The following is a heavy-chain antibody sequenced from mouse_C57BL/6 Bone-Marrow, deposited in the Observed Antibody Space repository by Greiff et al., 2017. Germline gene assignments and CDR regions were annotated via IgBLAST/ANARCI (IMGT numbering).Heavy chain of an antibody. V-gene: IGHV1-63*01. CDR2: IYPGGGYT. J-gene: IGHJ2*01. D-gene: IGHD2-4*01. Sequence: QVQLQQSGAELVRPGTSVKMSCKASGYTFTNYWIGWAKQRPGHGLEWIGDIYPGGGYTNYNEKFKGKATLTADKSSSTAYMQFSSLTSEDSAIYYCAMSTTLYFDYWGQGTTLTVSS. CDR1: GYTFTNYW. CDR3: AMSTTLYFDY.